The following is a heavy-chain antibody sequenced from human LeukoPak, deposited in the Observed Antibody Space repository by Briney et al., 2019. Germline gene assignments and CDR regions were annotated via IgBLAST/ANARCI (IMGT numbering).Heavy chain of an antibody. V-gene: IGHV1-8*03. CDR2: MNPNSGNT. Sequence: GASVKVSCKASGYTFTSYDINWVRQATGQGLEWMGWMNPNSGNTGYAQKFQGRVTITRNTSISAAYMELSSLGSEDTAVYYCARGRKAYRKTPNWFDPWGQGTLVTVSS. CDR3: ARGRKAYRKTPNWFDP. CDR1: GYTFTSYD. J-gene: IGHJ5*02. D-gene: IGHD3-16*01.